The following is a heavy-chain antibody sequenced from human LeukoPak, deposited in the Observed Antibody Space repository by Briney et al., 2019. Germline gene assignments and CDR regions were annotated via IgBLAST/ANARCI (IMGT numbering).Heavy chain of an antibody. V-gene: IGHV1-8*01. D-gene: IGHD3-10*01. Sequence: ASVTVSCKASGYTFTSYDINWVRQATGQGLEWMGWMNPNSGNTGYAQKFQGRVTMTRNTSISTAYMELSSLRSEDTAVYHCARYYYGSGSDDYYYGMDVWGQGTTVTVSS. CDR1: GYTFTSYD. CDR2: MNPNSGNT. J-gene: IGHJ6*02. CDR3: ARYYYGSGSDDYYYGMDV.